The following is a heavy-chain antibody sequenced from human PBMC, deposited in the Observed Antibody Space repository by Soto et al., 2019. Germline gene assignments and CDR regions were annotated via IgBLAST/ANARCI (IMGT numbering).Heavy chain of an antibody. Sequence: GESLKISCKASGYSLPTYWISWVRQMPGKVLEWMGRIDPSDSYTNYSPSFQGHVTISVDKSISTAYLQWSSLKASDTAMYYCARHSGGYPGAMDVWGQGTTVTVSS. CDR1: GYSLPTYW. J-gene: IGHJ6*02. V-gene: IGHV5-10-1*01. CDR3: ARHSGGYPGAMDV. D-gene: IGHD3-16*01. CDR2: IDPSDSYT.